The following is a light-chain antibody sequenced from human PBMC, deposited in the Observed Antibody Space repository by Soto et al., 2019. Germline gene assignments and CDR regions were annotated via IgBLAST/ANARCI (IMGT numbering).Light chain of an antibody. CDR2: DVS. CDR3: SSYTTSSTVV. CDR1: SSDVGGYNY. V-gene: IGLV2-14*03. Sequence: QSAPTQPASVSGSPGQSITISCTGTSSDVGGYNYVSWYQQHPGKAPKLLIYDVSNRPSGVSNRFSASKSGNTASLTISGLQAEDEADYYCSSYTTSSTVVFGGGTKLTVL. J-gene: IGLJ2*01.